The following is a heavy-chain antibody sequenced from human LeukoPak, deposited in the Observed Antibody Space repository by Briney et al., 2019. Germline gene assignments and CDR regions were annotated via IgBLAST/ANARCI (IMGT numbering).Heavy chain of an antibody. CDR1: GGSISSGGYS. J-gene: IGHJ4*02. CDR3: ARKNSGSYDY. D-gene: IGHD1-26*01. CDR2: IYHSGST. V-gene: IGHV4-30-2*01. Sequence: KPSETLSLTCAVSGGSISSGGYSWSWIRQPPGKGLEWIGYIYHSGSTYYNPSLKSRVTISVDRSKNQFSLKLSSVTAADTAVYYCARKNSGSYDYWGQGTLVTVSS.